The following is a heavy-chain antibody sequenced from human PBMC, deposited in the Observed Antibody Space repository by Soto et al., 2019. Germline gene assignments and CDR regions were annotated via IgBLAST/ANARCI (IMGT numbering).Heavy chain of an antibody. Sequence: GGSLRLSCAASGFTFSSYGMHWVRQAPGKGLEWVALISYVGSNKYYADSVKGRFTISRDNSKNTLYLQMNSLRTEDTAVYYCARSGINSWTTSDYWGQGTLVTVSS. CDR2: ISYVGSNK. CDR3: ARSGINSWTTSDY. D-gene: IGHD1-26*01. J-gene: IGHJ4*02. V-gene: IGHV3-30*03. CDR1: GFTFSSYG.